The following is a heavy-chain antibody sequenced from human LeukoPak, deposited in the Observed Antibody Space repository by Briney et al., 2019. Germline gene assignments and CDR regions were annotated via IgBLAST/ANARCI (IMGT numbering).Heavy chain of an antibody. Sequence: SETLSLSCTVSGVSISSYYWSWIRQPPGKGLEWIGYIYYSGSTNYNPSLKSRVTMSVDTSKNQFSLRLTSVTAADTSVYYCARQTGSGLFILPGGQGTLVTVSS. V-gene: IGHV4-59*08. CDR3: ARQTGSGLFILP. J-gene: IGHJ4*02. D-gene: IGHD3/OR15-3a*01. CDR1: GVSISSYY. CDR2: IYYSGST.